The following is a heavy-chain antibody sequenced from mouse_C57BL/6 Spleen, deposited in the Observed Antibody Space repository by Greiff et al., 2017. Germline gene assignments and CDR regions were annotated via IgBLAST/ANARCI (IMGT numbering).Heavy chain of an antibody. CDR3: VKAVGDYDGDY. CDR1: GFTFTDYY. Sequence: DVKLVESGGGLVQPGASLRLSCAASGFTFTDYYMSWVRQPPGKAPEWLALLRNTANGYTTEYTASVKGRFTISRDNSQNILYLQMNTLRAEDSATYYCVKAVGDYDGDYWGQGTTLTVSS. CDR2: LRNTANGYTT. D-gene: IGHD2-4*01. V-gene: IGHV7-4*01. J-gene: IGHJ2*01.